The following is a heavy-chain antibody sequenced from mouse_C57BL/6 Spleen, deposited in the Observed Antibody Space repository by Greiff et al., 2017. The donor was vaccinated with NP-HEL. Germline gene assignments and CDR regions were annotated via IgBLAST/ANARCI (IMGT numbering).Heavy chain of an antibody. V-gene: IGHV5-16*01. CDR2: INYDGSST. Sequence: DVKLVESEGGLVQPGSSMKLSCTASGFTFSDYYMAWVRQVPEKGLEWVANINYDGSSTYYLDSLKSRFIISRDNAKNILYLQMSSLKSEDTATYYCARESYGSSYNGYFDVWGTGTTVTVSS. CDR3: ARESYGSSYNGYFDV. D-gene: IGHD1-1*01. J-gene: IGHJ1*03. CDR1: GFTFSDYY.